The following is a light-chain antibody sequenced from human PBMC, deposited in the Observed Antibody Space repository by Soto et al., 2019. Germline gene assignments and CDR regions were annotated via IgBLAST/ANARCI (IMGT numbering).Light chain of an antibody. J-gene: IGKJ2*02. V-gene: IGKV1-33*01. Sequence: IQMTQSPSSLSASVGDRVTITCQASQDITNYLIWYQHKPGKAPKLLIYDASSLGTGVSSRFSGSGSGTHFTLTISSLQPEDIATYYCQQFDSVPCTFGQGTKLEMK. CDR2: DAS. CDR3: QQFDSVPCT. CDR1: QDITNY.